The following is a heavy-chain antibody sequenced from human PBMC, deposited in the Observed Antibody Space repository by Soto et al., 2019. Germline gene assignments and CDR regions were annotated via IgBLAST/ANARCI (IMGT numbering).Heavy chain of an antibody. CDR2: ISAYNGNT. J-gene: IGHJ4*02. Sequence: GPSVKVSCKASGYTFTSYGISWVRQAPGQGLEWMGWISAYNGNTNYAQKLQGRVTMTTDTSTSTAYMELRSLRSDDTAVYYCARESYYYDSSGYYTRYFDYWGQGTLVTVSS. V-gene: IGHV1-18*04. CDR3: ARESYYYDSSGYYTRYFDY. D-gene: IGHD3-22*01. CDR1: GYTFTSYG.